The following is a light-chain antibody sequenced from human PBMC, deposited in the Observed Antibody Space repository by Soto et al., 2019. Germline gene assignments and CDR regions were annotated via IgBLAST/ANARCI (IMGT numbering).Light chain of an antibody. V-gene: IGKV1-5*01. J-gene: IGKJ1*01. CDR2: DAS. CDR1: QSISSW. Sequence: DIQMTQSPSTLSASVGDRVTITCPASQSISSWLAWYQQKPGEAPKLLIYDASSLESGVPSRFSGSGSGTEFTLTISSLQPDDFATYYCQQYNSYSPTTFGQGTKVDIK. CDR3: QQYNSYSPTT.